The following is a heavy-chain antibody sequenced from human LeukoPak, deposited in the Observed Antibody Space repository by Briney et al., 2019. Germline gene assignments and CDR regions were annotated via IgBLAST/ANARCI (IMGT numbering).Heavy chain of an antibody. CDR2: INPNSGGT. CDR3: AKERGGLLWFGDLSN. J-gene: IGHJ4*02. Sequence: GASVKVSCKASGYTFTGYYIHWGRQAPGHGLEWMGWINPNSGGTNYAQKFQGRVTMTRDTSISTAYTELSRLRSDDTAVYYCAKERGGLLWFGDLSNWGQGTLVTVSS. D-gene: IGHD3-10*01. V-gene: IGHV1-2*02. CDR1: GYTFTGYY.